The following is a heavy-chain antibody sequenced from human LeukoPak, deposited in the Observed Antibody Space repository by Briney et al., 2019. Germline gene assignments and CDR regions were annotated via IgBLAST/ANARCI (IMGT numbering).Heavy chain of an antibody. CDR1: GGSFSGYY. CDR3: ARRGGLQLWSYYYYYGMDV. V-gene: IGHV4-34*01. Sequence: SETLSLTCAVYGGSFSGYYWSWIRQPPGKGLEWIGEINHSGSTDYNPSLKSRVTISVDTSKNQFSLKLSSVTDADTAVYYCARRGGLQLWSYYYYYGMDVWGQRTTVTVSS. D-gene: IGHD5-18*01. J-gene: IGHJ6*02. CDR2: INHSGST.